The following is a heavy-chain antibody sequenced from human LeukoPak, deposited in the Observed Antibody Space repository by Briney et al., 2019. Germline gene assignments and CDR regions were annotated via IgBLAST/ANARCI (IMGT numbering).Heavy chain of an antibody. D-gene: IGHD3-22*01. J-gene: IGHJ4*02. V-gene: IGHV1-18*01. Sequence: ASVKVSCKASGYTFTSYGINWVRQAPGQGLEWMGWISAYNGNTSYAQKFQGRVTMTRDMSTSTVYMELSSLRSEDTAVYYCARGWYYDSSGYYSQAFDYWGQGTLVTVSS. CDR1: GYTFTSYG. CDR3: ARGWYYDSSGYYSQAFDY. CDR2: ISAYNGNT.